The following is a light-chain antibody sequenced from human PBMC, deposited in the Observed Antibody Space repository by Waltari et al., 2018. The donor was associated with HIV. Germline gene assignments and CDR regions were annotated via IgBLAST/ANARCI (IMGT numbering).Light chain of an antibody. V-gene: IGLV1-44*01. Sequence: QSVLTQPPSASGTPGQRVTISCSGSSSNIGSNTVNWYQQLPGTAPKLLIYSNNQRPAGGPDRFSGSKSGTSASLAISGLQSEDEADYYCTAWDDGLSDPVFGGGTKLTVL. J-gene: IGLJ3*02. CDR2: SNN. CDR3: TAWDDGLSDPV. CDR1: SSNIGSNT.